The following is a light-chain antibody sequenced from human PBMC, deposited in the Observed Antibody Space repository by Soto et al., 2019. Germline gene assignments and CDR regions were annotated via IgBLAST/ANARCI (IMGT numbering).Light chain of an antibody. Sequence: EIVLTQSPATLSLSPGERATLSCRASQSVSSYLAWYQHKPGQAPRLLIYDASNRATGIPDRFSGSGSGTDFTLTISRLEPEDFAVYYCQQYGSSPLTFGPGTKVDIK. CDR1: QSVSSY. J-gene: IGKJ3*01. CDR3: QQYGSSPLT. CDR2: DAS. V-gene: IGKV3-20*01.